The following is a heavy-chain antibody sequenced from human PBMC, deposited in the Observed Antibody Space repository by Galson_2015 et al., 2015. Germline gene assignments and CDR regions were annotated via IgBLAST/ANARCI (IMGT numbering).Heavy chain of an antibody. CDR2: ISGSGGST. D-gene: IGHD6-13*01. CDR1: GFTFSSYA. V-gene: IGHV3-23*01. CDR3: ATSPGIAAAGTKIDY. Sequence: SLRLSCAASGFTFSSYAMSWVRQAPGKGLEWVSAISGSGGSTYYADSVKGRFTISRDNSKNTLYLQMNSLRAEDTAVYYCATSPGIAAAGTKIDYWGQGTLVTVSS. J-gene: IGHJ4*02.